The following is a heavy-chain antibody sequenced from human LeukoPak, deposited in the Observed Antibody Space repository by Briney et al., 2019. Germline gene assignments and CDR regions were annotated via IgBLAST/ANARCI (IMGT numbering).Heavy chain of an antibody. Sequence: GGSLRLSCAASGFTFDDYGMSWVRQAPGKGLEWVSGTNWNAGSTGYADSVKVRFTISRDNAKKSLYLQMNSLRAEDTALYYCARELTTGIGYYYMDVWGKGTTVTVSS. CDR3: ARELTTGIGYYYMDV. CDR2: TNWNAGST. J-gene: IGHJ6*03. D-gene: IGHD1-1*01. CDR1: GFTFDDYG. V-gene: IGHV3-20*04.